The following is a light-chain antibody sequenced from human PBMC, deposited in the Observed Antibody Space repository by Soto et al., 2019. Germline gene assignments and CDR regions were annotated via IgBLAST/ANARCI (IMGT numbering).Light chain of an antibody. J-gene: IGLJ1*01. CDR2: DVS. V-gene: IGLV2-11*01. CDR1: SSDVGGYNY. Sequence: QSVLTQPRSVSGSPGQSVTISCTGASSDVGGYNYVSWYQQHPGKAPKLMIYDVSKRPSGVPDRFSGSKSGNTASLTISGLQTEEEADSYCCSYAGRYTYVFGTGTKLTVL. CDR3: CSYAGRYTYV.